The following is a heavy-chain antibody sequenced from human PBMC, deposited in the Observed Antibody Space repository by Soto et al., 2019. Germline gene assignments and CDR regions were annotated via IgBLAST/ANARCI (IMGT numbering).Heavy chain of an antibody. CDR3: AKAGLGGPPTWEAPYFDY. CDR1: GFTFSNYG. J-gene: IGHJ4*02. Sequence: GGSLRLSCEASGFTFSNYGINWVRQAPGKGLEWVSDISCDGSNIYYADSVKGRFTISRDNSKNTLYLQMNSLRAEDTAVYYCAKAGLGGPPTWEAPYFDYWGQGTLVTVSS. D-gene: IGHD2-15*01. CDR2: ISCDGSNI. V-gene: IGHV3-30*18.